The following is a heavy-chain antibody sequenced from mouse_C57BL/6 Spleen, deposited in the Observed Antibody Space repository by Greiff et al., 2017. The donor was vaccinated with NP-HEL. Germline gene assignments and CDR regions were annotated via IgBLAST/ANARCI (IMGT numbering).Heavy chain of an antibody. CDR1: GYSITSGYY. Sequence: ESGPGLVKPSQSLSLTCSVTGYSITSGYYWNWIRQFPGNKLEWMGYISYDGSNNYNPSLKNRISITRDTSKNQSCLKLNSVTTEDTATYYCARDLTGTGYFDYWGQGTTLTVSS. J-gene: IGHJ2*01. V-gene: IGHV3-6*01. CDR3: ARDLTGTGYFDY. D-gene: IGHD4-1*01. CDR2: ISYDGSN.